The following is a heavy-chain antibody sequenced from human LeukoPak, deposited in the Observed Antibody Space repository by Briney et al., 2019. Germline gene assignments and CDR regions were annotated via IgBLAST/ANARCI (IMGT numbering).Heavy chain of an antibody. CDR3: TAGYTATVFDY. D-gene: IGHD5-18*01. V-gene: IGHV4-59*01. Sequence: SKTLSLTCTVSGGSSSSYYWSWIRQPPGKGREWIGYIYYSGSTNYNPSLKSRVNISVDTSKSQFSLKLTSVTAADTAVYYCTAGYTATVFDYWGQGTLVT. J-gene: IGHJ4*01. CDR1: GGSSSSYY. CDR2: IYYSGST.